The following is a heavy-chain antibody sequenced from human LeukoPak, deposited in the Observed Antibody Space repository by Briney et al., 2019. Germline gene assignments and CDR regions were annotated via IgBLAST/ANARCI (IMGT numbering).Heavy chain of an antibody. J-gene: IGHJ3*02. CDR2: INHSGST. CDR1: GGSFSGYY. CDR3: ARQAADIVVVPGYAFDI. D-gene: IGHD2-2*01. V-gene: IGHV4-34*01. Sequence: SETLSLTCAVYGGSFSGYYRSWIRQPPGKGLEWIGEINHSGSTNYNPSLKSRVTISVDTSKNQFSLKLSSVTAADTAVYYCARQAADIVVVPGYAFDIWGQGTMVTVSS.